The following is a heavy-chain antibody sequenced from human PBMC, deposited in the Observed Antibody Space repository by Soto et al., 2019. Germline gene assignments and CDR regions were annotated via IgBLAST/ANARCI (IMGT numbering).Heavy chain of an antibody. J-gene: IGHJ4*02. Sequence: QVPLVESGGGVVQPGRSLRLSCAASGFTFSSYAMHWVRQAPGKGLEWVAVISYDGSNKYYADSVKGRFTISRDNSKNTLYLQMNSLRAEDTAVYYCAREANDFWSGGPFDYWGQGTLVTVSS. D-gene: IGHD3-3*01. CDR1: GFTFSSYA. V-gene: IGHV3-30-3*01. CDR3: AREANDFWSGGPFDY. CDR2: ISYDGSNK.